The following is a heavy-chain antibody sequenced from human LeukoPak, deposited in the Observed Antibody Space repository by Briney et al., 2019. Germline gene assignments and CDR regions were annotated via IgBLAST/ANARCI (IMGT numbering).Heavy chain of an antibody. CDR3: AKDFEPVPAAINY. V-gene: IGHV3-30*18. D-gene: IGHD2-2*02. J-gene: IGHJ4*02. CDR2: ISYDGSNK. Sequence: PGGSLRLSCAASGFTFSSYGMHWVRQAPGKGLEWVAVISYDGSNKYYADSVKGRFTISRDNSKNTLYLQMNSLRAEDTAVYYCAKDFEPVPAAINYWGQGTLVTVSS. CDR1: GFTFSSYG.